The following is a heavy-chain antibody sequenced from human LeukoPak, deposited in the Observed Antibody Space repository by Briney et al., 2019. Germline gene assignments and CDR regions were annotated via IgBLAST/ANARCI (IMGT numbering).Heavy chain of an antibody. CDR2: IHNSGTT. Sequence: SSETLSLTCAVSGGPFSGYFWSWIRQSSGKGLEWIEEIHNSGTTNYNPSLNSRVTISEDTSKNQFYLNLSSVTAADTAVYYCARRYYYNLGSFPFDFWGQGTLVAVSS. D-gene: IGHD3-10*01. CDR1: GGPFSGYF. V-gene: IGHV4-34*01. CDR3: ARRYYYNLGSFPFDF. J-gene: IGHJ4*02.